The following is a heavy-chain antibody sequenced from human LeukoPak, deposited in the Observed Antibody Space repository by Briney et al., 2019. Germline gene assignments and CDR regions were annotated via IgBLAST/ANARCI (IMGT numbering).Heavy chain of an antibody. D-gene: IGHD6-13*01. V-gene: IGHV3-21*01. CDR1: GFTFSNYW. Sequence: GGSLRLSCSASGFTFSNYWMIWVRQAPGKGLEWVSSISSSSSYIYYADSVKGRFTISRDNAKNSLYLQMNSLRAEDTAVYYCARAPQQRPYDYWGQGTLVTVSS. J-gene: IGHJ4*02. CDR3: ARAPQQRPYDY. CDR2: ISSSSSYI.